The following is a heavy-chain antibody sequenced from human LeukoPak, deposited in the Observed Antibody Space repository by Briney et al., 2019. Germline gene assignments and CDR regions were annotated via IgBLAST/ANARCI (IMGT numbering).Heavy chain of an antibody. Sequence: ASVKVSCKASGYTFTSYYMHWVRQAPGQGLEWMGIINPSGGSTSYAQKFRGRVTMTRDTSTSTVYMELSSLRSEDTAVYYCAMESGYPDAFDIWGQGTMVTVSS. CDR3: AMESGYPDAFDI. J-gene: IGHJ3*02. D-gene: IGHD3-3*01. CDR1: GYTFTSYY. V-gene: IGHV1-46*01. CDR2: INPSGGST.